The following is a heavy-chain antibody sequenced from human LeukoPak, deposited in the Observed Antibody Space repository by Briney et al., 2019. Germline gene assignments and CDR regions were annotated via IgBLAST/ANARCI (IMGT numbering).Heavy chain of an antibody. J-gene: IGHJ4*02. Sequence: SQTLSLTFTVSGGSISSGGYYWRWIRQHPGKGLECFGYIYYSGSTYYNPSLKSRVTISVDTSKNQFSLKLSSVTAADTAVYYCARGRGLAYYYDSSGYYYDYWGQGTLVTVSS. V-gene: IGHV4-31*03. CDR3: ARGRGLAYYYDSSGYYYDY. CDR1: GGSISSGGYY. D-gene: IGHD3-22*01. CDR2: IYYSGST.